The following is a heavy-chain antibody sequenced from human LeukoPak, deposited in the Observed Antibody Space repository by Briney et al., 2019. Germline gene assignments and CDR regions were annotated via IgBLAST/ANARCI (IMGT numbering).Heavy chain of an antibody. V-gene: IGHV3-21*01. J-gene: IGHJ4*02. CDR1: GFTFSSYS. D-gene: IGHD5-12*01. CDR2: ISSSSSYI. CDR3: ARVGYSGYDYLCY. Sequence: GGSLRLSCAASGFTFSSYSMNWVRQAPGKGLEWVSSISSSSSYIYYADSVKGRLTISRDNAKNSLYLQMNSLRAEDTAVYYCARVGYSGYDYLCYWGQGTLVTVSS.